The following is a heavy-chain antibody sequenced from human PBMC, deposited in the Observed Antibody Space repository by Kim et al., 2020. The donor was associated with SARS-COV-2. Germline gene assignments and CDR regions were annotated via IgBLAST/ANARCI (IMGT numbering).Heavy chain of an antibody. Sequence: SETLSLTCTVSGGSVTSGTHYWTWIRQSPGKGLEWIGYIHYGGAINYNPSLKSRVTMSVDTSKNQFSLKLTSVTPADTAVYYCARLHQALDYWGQGALV. J-gene: IGHJ4*02. D-gene: IGHD2-2*01. CDR1: GGSVTSGTHY. CDR2: IHYGGAI. CDR3: ARLHQALDY. V-gene: IGHV4-61*01.